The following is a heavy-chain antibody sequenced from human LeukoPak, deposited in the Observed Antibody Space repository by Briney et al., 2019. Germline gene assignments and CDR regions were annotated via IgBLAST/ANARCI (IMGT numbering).Heavy chain of an antibody. CDR2: IYSGGST. D-gene: IGHD4/OR15-4a*01. V-gene: IGHV3-53*01. J-gene: IGHJ3*02. CDR1: GFIVISNY. CDR3: ARQLSGAAI. Sequence: GGSLTLTCAASGFIVISNYRSWVRQAPGKGLEWVSIIYSGGSTYYADSVKGRFTISRDNSKNTLYLQMNSLRAEDTAVYYCARQLSGAAIWRQGTMVTVSS.